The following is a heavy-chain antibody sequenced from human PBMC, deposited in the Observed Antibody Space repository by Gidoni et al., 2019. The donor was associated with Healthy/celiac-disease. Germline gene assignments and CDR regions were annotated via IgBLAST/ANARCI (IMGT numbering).Heavy chain of an antibody. D-gene: IGHD6-6*01. J-gene: IGHJ6*03. Sequence: QVTLKESGPVLVKPTETLTLTCTVSGFSLSNARLGVSWIRQHPGKALECLAHLFSNDEKSYSTSLKSRLTISKDTSKSQVVLTMTNMDPVDTATYYCARSPIAARPVYYYYYMDVWGKGTTVTVSS. CDR2: LFSNDEK. V-gene: IGHV2-26*01. CDR1: GFSLSNARLG. CDR3: ARSPIAARPVYYYYYMDV.